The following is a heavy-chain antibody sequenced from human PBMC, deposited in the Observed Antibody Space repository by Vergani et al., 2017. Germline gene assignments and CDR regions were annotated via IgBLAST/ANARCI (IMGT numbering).Heavy chain of an antibody. J-gene: IGHJ3*02. CDR3: AKVGRSEVAGTFGAFDI. CDR1: GFILQNYT. Sequence: QVNLVGSGGGVVQPGRSLRLSCATYGFILQNYTMHWVRQAPGKGLEWVALISNDGRHTYYADSVRGRFSISRDNSKNTLFLHMNSLRPEDTAVYYCAKVGRSEVAGTFGAFDIWGQGTMVTVSS. CDR2: ISNDGRHT. D-gene: IGHD6-19*01. V-gene: IGHV3-30*04.